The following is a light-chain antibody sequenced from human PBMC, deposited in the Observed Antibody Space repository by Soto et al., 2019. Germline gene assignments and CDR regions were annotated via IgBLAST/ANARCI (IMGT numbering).Light chain of an antibody. CDR1: TSDVGGYNF. CDR3: SSYTSSSTVV. J-gene: IGLJ2*01. V-gene: IGLV2-14*01. Sequence: QSALTQPASVSGSPGQSITISCTGSTSDVGGYNFVSWYRQHPGKAPKLMIYEVSNRPSGVSNRFSGSKSGNTASLTISGLQAEDEADYYCSSYTSSSTVVFGGGTKLTVL. CDR2: EVS.